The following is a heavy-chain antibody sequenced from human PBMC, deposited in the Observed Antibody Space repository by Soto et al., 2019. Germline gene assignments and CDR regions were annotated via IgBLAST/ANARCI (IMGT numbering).Heavy chain of an antibody. D-gene: IGHD2-2*02. CDR2: ISAYNAHT. Sequence: ASVKVSCKASGYTFTSYGINWVRQAPGQGLEWMGWISAYNAHTNSAQKLQGRVTMTTDTSTSTAYMELRSLRSDDTAVYYCARVGYCSSTSCYTGYYYYYGMEVWGQGTTVTVSS. V-gene: IGHV1-18*01. J-gene: IGHJ6*02. CDR1: GYTFTSYG. CDR3: ARVGYCSSTSCYTGYYYYYGMEV.